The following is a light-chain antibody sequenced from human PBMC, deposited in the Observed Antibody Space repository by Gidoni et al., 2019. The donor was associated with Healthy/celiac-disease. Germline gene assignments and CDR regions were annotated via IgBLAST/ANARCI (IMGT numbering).Light chain of an antibody. Sequence: QSALTQPASVSVSPGQSIPISCTGTSSDVGGYNYVSWYQQHPGKAPKLMIYEVSNRPSGVSNRFSGSKSGNTASLTISGLQAEDEADYYCSSYTSSSTLFGGGTKLTVL. CDR2: EVS. CDR1: SSDVGGYNY. J-gene: IGLJ2*01. CDR3: SSYTSSSTL. V-gene: IGLV2-14*01.